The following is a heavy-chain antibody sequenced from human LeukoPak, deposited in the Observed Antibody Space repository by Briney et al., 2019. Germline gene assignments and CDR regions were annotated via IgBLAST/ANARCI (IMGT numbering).Heavy chain of an antibody. CDR1: GFTLSDYY. J-gene: IGHJ2*01. D-gene: IGHD1-26*01. V-gene: IGHV3-11*04. Sequence: GGSLRLSCAASGFTLSDYYMIWIRQAPGKGLEWVSYISYTGDSIYYADSVKGRFTISRDNAKDSLYLQMNSLRAEDTAVYYCARDPENVSGSHSHFDLWGRGTLVTVSS. CDR2: ISYTGDSI. CDR3: ARDPENVSGSHSHFDL.